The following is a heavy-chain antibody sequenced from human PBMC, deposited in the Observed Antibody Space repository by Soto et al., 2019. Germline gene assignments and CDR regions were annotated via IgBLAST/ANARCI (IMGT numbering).Heavy chain of an antibody. CDR2: NSTYNGNT. V-gene: IGHV1-18*01. Sequence: GASVKVSCKASGYTFTTYDISWVQQAPGQGLEWMGRNSTYNGNTNYPQSLQGRLTLTTDTPTPTAHMELRSLRSNDTAVYYFAIDSYHVLMVNAPNLYGIDVWGQGTTVTVSS. CDR1: GYTFTTYD. CDR3: AIDSYHVLMVNAPNLYGIDV. J-gene: IGHJ6*02. D-gene: IGHD2-8*01.